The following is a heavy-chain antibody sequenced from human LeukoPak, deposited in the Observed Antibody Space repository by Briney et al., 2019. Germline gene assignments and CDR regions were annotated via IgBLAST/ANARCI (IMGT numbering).Heavy chain of an antibody. CDR2: IYCGGST. CDR1: GGSISSYY. D-gene: IGHD3-22*01. V-gene: IGHV4-59*01. Sequence: PSETLSLTCTVSGGSISSYYWSWIRQPPGKGLEWIGYIYCGGSTNYNPSLKSRVTISVDTSKNQFSLKLSSVTAADTAVYYCARVPHYYDSSGYYTYYFDYWGQGTLVTVSS. J-gene: IGHJ4*02. CDR3: ARVPHYYDSSGYYTYYFDY.